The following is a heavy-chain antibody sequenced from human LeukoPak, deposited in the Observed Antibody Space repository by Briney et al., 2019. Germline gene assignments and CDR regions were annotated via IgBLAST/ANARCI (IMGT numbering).Heavy chain of an antibody. CDR2: IYYSGAT. V-gene: IGHV4-39*01. D-gene: IGHD6-6*01. CDR1: GVSIRSSSYY. J-gene: IGHJ6*03. Sequence: SETLSLTCTVSGVSIRSSSYYWGWIRQPPGKGLEWIGTIYYSGATYYNPSLKSRVTISVDTSKNQFSLKLSSVTAADTAVYYCARRPYSSSSGLATYMDVWGKGTTVTVSS. CDR3: ARRPYSSSSGLATYMDV.